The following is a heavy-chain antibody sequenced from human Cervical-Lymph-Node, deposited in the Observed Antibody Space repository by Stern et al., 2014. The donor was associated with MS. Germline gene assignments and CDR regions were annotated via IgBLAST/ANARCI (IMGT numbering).Heavy chain of an antibody. V-gene: IGHV1-69*01. Sequence: VQLLESGAEVKKPGSSVKVSCKASGGTFSNYAISWVRQAPGQGLEWMGGIIPIFGPGDYAQKFQGRVTITAAESTSTAYMELSSLRSEDTAVYYCAGGGGGRISMTTAVLYGMDVWGQGTTVTVSS. J-gene: IGHJ6*02. CDR1: GGTFSNYA. D-gene: IGHD3-22*01. CDR3: AGGGGGRISMTTAVLYGMDV. CDR2: IIPIFGPG.